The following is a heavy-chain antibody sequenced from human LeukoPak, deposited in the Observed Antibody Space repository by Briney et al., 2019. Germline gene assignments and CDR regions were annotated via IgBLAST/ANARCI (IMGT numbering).Heavy chain of an antibody. Sequence: SETLSLTCAVYGGSFSGYYWSWIRQPPGKGLEWIGEINHSGSTNYNPSLKSRVTISVDTSKNQFSLKLNSVTAADTAVYYCASLEMADYYGSGSYEYWGQGTLVTVSS. CDR1: GGSFSGYY. CDR3: ASLEMADYYGSGSYEY. D-gene: IGHD3-10*01. J-gene: IGHJ4*02. CDR2: INHSGST. V-gene: IGHV4-34*01.